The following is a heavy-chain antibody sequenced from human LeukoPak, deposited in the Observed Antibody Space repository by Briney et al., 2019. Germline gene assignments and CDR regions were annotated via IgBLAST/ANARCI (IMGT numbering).Heavy chain of an antibody. CDR3: AKSGASPLYHMDV. D-gene: IGHD1-26*01. CDR2: LTGSSGTA. Sequence: GGSLRLSCAASGFTFSSYGMSWVRQAPGKGLEWVSGLTGSSGTAYYAGSVRGRFSISRDDSKNTVYLQMTSLRVDDTAIYYCAKSGASPLYHMDVWGKGATVTVSS. V-gene: IGHV3-23*01. J-gene: IGHJ6*03. CDR1: GFTFSSYG.